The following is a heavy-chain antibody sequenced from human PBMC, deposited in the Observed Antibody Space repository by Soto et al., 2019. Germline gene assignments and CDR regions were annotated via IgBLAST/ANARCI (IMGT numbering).Heavy chain of an antibody. Sequence: GASVKVSCKTSGYTFNTYGSNWVRQAPGQGIELRGWISAYDGKTTYAEKFQGRVTLTTDTTTSTAHMEIRSLRSDDTAIYYCAGYPHEFWTSYWFDPWGQGTPVTVSS. J-gene: IGHJ5*02. V-gene: IGHV1-18*01. CDR2: ISAYDGKT. CDR1: GYTFNTYG. D-gene: IGHD3-3*01. CDR3: AGYPHEFWTSYWFDP.